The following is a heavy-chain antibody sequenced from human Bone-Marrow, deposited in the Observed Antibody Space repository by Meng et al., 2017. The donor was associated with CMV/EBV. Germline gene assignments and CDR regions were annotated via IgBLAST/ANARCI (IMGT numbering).Heavy chain of an antibody. CDR2: ISSSSSYI. CDR3: ARSTYSSSWRGDY. CDR1: GFTFSSYS. Sequence: GESLKISCAASGFTFSSYSMNWVRQAPGKGLEWVSSISSSSSYIYYADSVKGRFTISRDNAKNSLYLQMNSLRAEDTAVYYCARSTYSSSWRGDYWGQGTLVTVSS. D-gene: IGHD6-13*01. J-gene: IGHJ4*02. V-gene: IGHV3-21*01.